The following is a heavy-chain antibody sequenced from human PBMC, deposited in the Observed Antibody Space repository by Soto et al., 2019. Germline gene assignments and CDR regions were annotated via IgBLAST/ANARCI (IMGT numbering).Heavy chain of an antibody. CDR1: GFSLKNYW. CDR3: MRGNTGYGNFDY. J-gene: IGHJ4*02. V-gene: IGHV3-74*01. Sequence: HPXVSLLLSCAVSGFSLKNYWMHWVRQRPGKGLVWVARIYRDGTTSYADSVKGRFTISRDNAKNTVSLQMNSLKDEDTAVYYCMRGNTGYGNFDYWGQGTLVTVSS. CDR2: IYRDGTT. D-gene: IGHD5-12*01.